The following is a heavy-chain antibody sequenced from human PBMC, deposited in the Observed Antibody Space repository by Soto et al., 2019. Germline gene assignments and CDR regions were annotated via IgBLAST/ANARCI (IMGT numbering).Heavy chain of an antibody. Sequence: TSETLSLTCTVSGGSISSSSYYWGWIRQPPGKGLEWIGSIYYSGSTYYNSSLKSRVTISVDTSKNQFSLKLSSVTAADTAVYYCARRRGVAATLFDYWGQGTLVTVSS. V-gene: IGHV4-39*01. CDR3: ARRRGVAATLFDY. CDR2: IYYSGST. J-gene: IGHJ4*02. D-gene: IGHD2-15*01. CDR1: GGSISSSSYY.